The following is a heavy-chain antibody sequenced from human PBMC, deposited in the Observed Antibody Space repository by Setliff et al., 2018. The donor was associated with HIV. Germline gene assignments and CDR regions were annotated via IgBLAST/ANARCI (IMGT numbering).Heavy chain of an antibody. V-gene: IGHV3-20*04. D-gene: IGHD6-13*01. CDR2: INWNGGTT. J-gene: IGHJ4*02. Sequence: LRLSCAASGFTFDNVDMNWVRQAPGKGLVWVSGINWNGGTTGYADSVRGRFTISRDNAKNSLYLQMNSLRPEDTAVYYCARVQQQLLQEDDYFDYWGQGTLVTVSS. CDR3: ARVQQQLLQEDDYFDY. CDR1: GFTFDNVD.